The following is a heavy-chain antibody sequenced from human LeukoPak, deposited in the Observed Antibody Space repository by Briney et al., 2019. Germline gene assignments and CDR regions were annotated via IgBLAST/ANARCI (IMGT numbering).Heavy chain of an antibody. V-gene: IGHV3-23*01. Sequence: GGSLRLSCAASGFSFNNYAMSWVRQAPGKGLEWVSAISGGGDATKYADSVKGRFTISRDNSKNTLSLQMNSLKTEDTAVYYCTRESIAARRPLDYWGQGTLVTVSS. CDR3: TRESIAARRPLDY. D-gene: IGHD6-6*01. CDR2: ISGGGDAT. J-gene: IGHJ4*02. CDR1: GFSFNNYA.